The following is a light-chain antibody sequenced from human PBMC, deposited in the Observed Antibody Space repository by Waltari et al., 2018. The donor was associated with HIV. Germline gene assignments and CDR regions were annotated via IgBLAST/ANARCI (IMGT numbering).Light chain of an antibody. CDR1: QSVLYRSSSKNS. CDR3: QQYYSLPFT. Sequence: DIVMTQSPDSLVVSLGERATINCKASQSVLYRSSSKNSLAWYQQKPGHSPKLLTYWASTRESGVPDRFSGGGSGTDFTLTISSLQAEDVAVYYCQQYYSLPFTFGPGTKVDIK. V-gene: IGKV4-1*01. J-gene: IGKJ3*01. CDR2: WAS.